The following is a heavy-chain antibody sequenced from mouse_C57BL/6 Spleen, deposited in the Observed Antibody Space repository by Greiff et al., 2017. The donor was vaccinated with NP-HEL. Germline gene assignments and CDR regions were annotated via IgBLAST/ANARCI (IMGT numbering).Heavy chain of an antibody. D-gene: IGHD1-1*01. CDR3: AREGSITTVVDCFDY. CDR1: GYTFTSYG. Sequence: QVQLQQSGAELARPGASVKLSCKASGYTFTSYGISWVKQRTGQGLEWIGEIYPRSGNTYYNEKFKGKATLTAVKSSSTAYMELRSLTSEDSAVYFCAREGSITTVVDCFDYWGQGTTLTVSS. V-gene: IGHV1-81*01. J-gene: IGHJ2*01. CDR2: IYPRSGNT.